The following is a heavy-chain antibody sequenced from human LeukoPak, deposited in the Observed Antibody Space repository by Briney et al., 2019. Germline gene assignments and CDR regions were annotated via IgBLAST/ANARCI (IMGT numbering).Heavy chain of an antibody. CDR2: ISWNSGSI. Sequence: PGGSLRLSCAASGFTFDDYAMHWVRQAPGKGLEWVSGISWNSGSIGYADSVKGRFTISRDNAKNSLYLQMNSLRAEDTALYYCAKDISNYGLDYWGQGTLVTVSS. CDR1: GFTFDDYA. J-gene: IGHJ4*02. V-gene: IGHV3-9*01. D-gene: IGHD3-10*01. CDR3: AKDISNYGLDY.